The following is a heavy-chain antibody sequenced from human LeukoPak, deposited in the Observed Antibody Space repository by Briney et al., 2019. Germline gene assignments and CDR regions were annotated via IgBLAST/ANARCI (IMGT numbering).Heavy chain of an antibody. CDR1: GYSISSGYY. J-gene: IGHJ3*02. CDR3: ARRNYYDSSAHVFDI. CDR2: IYHSGST. V-gene: IGHV4-38-2*02. Sequence: SETLSLTCTVSGYSISSGYYWGWIRQPPGKGLEWIGSIYHSGSTYYNPSLKSRVTISVNTSKNQFSLKLSSVTAADTAVYYCARRNYYDSSAHVFDIWGQGTMVTVSS. D-gene: IGHD3-22*01.